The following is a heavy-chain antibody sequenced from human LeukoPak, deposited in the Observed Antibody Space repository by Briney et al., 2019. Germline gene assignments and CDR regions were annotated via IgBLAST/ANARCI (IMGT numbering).Heavy chain of an antibody. J-gene: IGHJ6*02. V-gene: IGHV4-59*01. Sequence: PSETLSLTCTVSGGSISSYYWSWIRQPPGKGLEWIGYIYYSGSTNYNPSLKSRVSISVDTSKNQFSLKLSSVTAADTAVYYCARSPYYYYGMGVWGQGTTVTVS. CDR2: IYYSGST. CDR3: ARSPYYYYGMGV. CDR1: GGSISSYY.